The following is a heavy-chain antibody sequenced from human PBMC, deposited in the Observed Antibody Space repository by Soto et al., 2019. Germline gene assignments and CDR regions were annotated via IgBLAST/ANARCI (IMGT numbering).Heavy chain of an antibody. CDR1: GSTFSSYG. Sequence: PGGSLRLSCAASGSTFSSYGMHWVRQAPGKGLEWVAAISYAGSNKNYADSVKGRFTISRDNSKNTLYLQMDSLRDEDTAVYYCAKDTYYHDSSGYYVFDYWGQGTLVTVSS. CDR2: ISYAGSNK. J-gene: IGHJ4*02. V-gene: IGHV3-30*18. D-gene: IGHD3-22*01. CDR3: AKDTYYHDSSGYYVFDY.